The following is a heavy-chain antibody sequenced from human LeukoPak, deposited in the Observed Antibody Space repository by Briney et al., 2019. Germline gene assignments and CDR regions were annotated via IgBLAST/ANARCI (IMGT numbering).Heavy chain of an antibody. J-gene: IGHJ4*02. CDR1: GFSFDVHA. D-gene: IGHD3-16*01. V-gene: IGHV3-23*01. CDR2: IGGPAET. CDR3: AKDWTSHNGVYDCLDF. Sequence: GGSLRLSCAASGFSFDVHAMTWVRQAPEKGPEWVATIGGPAETFYADSVRGRFTISRDNSRYTLYLQMNRLRAGDSALYYCAKDWTSHNGVYDCLDFWGQGTQVTVSS.